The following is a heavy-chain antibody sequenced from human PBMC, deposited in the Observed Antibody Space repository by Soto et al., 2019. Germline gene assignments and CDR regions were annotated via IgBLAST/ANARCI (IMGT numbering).Heavy chain of an antibody. CDR3: ARDSAMVNAYYFYGMDV. CDR1: DYTFTSYG. V-gene: IGHV1-18*04. J-gene: IGHJ6*02. D-gene: IGHD5-18*01. Sequence: QVQLVQSGAEVKKPGASVNVSCKTSDYTFTSYGISWVRQAPGQRLEWMGWISAYNGNTNYAQKLQGRVTMTTDTSTSTAYMELRSLRSHDTAVYYCARDSAMVNAYYFYGMDVWGHGTTVTVYS. CDR2: ISAYNGNT.